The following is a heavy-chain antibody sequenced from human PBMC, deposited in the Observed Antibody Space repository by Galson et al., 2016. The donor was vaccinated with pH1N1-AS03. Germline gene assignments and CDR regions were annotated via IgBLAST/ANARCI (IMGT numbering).Heavy chain of an antibody. D-gene: IGHD2-15*01. Sequence: QSGAEVKKPGESLKVSCQASGYTFSSYWIGWVRQRPGKGLEWMGIIWHADSDTKYSPSFQGQVTISVDTSLNTAYLQWSSLEASDTAMYFCARQKYCSGGSCFLYYDAFDMWGQGTLVTVSS. J-gene: IGHJ3*02. CDR3: ARQKYCSGGSCFLYYDAFDM. CDR2: IWHADSDT. V-gene: IGHV5-51*01. CDR1: GYTFSSYW.